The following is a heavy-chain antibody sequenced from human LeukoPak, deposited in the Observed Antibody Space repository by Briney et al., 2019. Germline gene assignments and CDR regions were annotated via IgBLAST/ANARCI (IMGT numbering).Heavy chain of an antibody. CDR3: AREDIVVVPARVAYYYYGMDV. CDR1: GFTFSDYY. J-gene: IGHJ6*02. V-gene: IGHV3-11*01. Sequence: GGSLRLSCAASGFTFSDYYMSWIRQAPGKGLEWVSYISSSGSTIYYADSVKGRFTISRDNAKNSLYLQMNSLRAEDTAMYYCAREDIVVVPARVAYYYYGMDVWGQGTTVTVSS. CDR2: ISSSGSTI. D-gene: IGHD2-2*01.